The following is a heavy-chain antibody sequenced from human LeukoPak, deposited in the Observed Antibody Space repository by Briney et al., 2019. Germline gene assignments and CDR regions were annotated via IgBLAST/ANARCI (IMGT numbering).Heavy chain of an antibody. CDR3: ATTRDYYDNSGYTLLQD. J-gene: IGHJ1*01. Sequence: SVKVSCKASGSTFRTYAANWVRQAPGQGLEWMGGIIPILGTSNYAQSFQGRLTITADESSGTAYMALSSLRSEDTAIYYCATTRDYYDNSGYTLLQDWGQGTLVTVSS. V-gene: IGHV1-69*13. CDR1: GSTFRTYA. CDR2: IIPILGTS. D-gene: IGHD3-22*01.